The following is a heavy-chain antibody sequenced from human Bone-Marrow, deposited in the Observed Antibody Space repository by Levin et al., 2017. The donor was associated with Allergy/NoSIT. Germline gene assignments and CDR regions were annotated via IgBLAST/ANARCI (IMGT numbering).Heavy chain of an antibody. CDR2: IGTRANGVPL. CDR3: IKWRGGTSVGEH. V-gene: IGHV3-49*03. Sequence: LAGGSLRLSCAASGFTFRDSALSWLRQAPGKGLECVGSIGTRANGVPLEYAASVRGRFIISRDDDKNIAYLQTNSLEVEDTAVYYCIKWRGGTSVGEHWGRGTLVTVAS. CDR1: GFTFRDSA. D-gene: IGHD1-26*01. J-gene: IGHJ4*02.